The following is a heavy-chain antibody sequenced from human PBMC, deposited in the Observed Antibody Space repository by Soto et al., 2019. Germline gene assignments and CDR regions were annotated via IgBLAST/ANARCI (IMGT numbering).Heavy chain of an antibody. D-gene: IGHD6-13*01. J-gene: IGHJ4*02. CDR2: IYDSGST. Sequence: SETLSLTCTVSGGSLRTGHYLWNWLRHSPGKGLEWIGYIYDSGSTYYNSSLKSRVTISVDTSKNQLSLKLSSVTAADTAVYYCARGSAAGTKSPFDYWGQGTLVTVSS. CDR1: GGSLRTGHYL. V-gene: IGHV4-61*01. CDR3: ARGSAAGTKSPFDY.